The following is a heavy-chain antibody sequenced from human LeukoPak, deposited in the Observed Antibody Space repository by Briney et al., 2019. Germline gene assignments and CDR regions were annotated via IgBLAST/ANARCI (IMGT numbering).Heavy chain of an antibody. D-gene: IGHD6-13*01. J-gene: IGHJ3*02. V-gene: IGHV3-23*01. Sequence: PGGSLRLSCAASGFTSSTYAMSWVRQAPGKGLEWVSAINSGGSTYYADSLKGRFTISRDNSKNTLYLQMNSLRADDTAVYYCAKDWPSEWQQLPDYDAFDIWGQGTMVTVSS. CDR2: INSGGST. CDR1: GFTSSTYA. CDR3: AKDWPSEWQQLPDYDAFDI.